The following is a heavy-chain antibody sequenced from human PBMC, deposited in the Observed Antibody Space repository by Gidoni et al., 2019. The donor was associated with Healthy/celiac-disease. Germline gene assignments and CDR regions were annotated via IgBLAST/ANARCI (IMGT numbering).Heavy chain of an antibody. V-gene: IGHV3-23*01. CDR1: GFTFNSYA. J-gene: IGHJ4*02. Sequence: EVKLLESGGGLVQPGGSLRISCAASGFTFNSYAISWVRQAPGRGLGWVLVFSGSGGSTYYADSVKGRFTISRDNSKNTLYLQMNSLRAEDTAVYYCAKSHSIVGTAAYYFDYWGQGTLVTVSS. D-gene: IGHD1-26*01. CDR3: AKSHSIVGTAAYYFDY. CDR2: FSGSGGST.